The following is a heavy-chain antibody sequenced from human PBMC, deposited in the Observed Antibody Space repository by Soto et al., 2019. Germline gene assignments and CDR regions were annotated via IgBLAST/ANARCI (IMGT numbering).Heavy chain of an antibody. V-gene: IGHV3-23*01. J-gene: IGHJ4*02. Sequence: GGSLRLSCAASGFTFSSYAMSWVRQAPGKGLEWVSAISGSGGSTYYADSVKGRFTISRDNSKNTLYLQMNSLRAEGKAVYYYAKYSSGWSLSVDYWGQGTLVTVS. CDR2: ISGSGGST. CDR3: AKYSSGWSLSVDY. D-gene: IGHD6-19*01. CDR1: GFTFSSYA.